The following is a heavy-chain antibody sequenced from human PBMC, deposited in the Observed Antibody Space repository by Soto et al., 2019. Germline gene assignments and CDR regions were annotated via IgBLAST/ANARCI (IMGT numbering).Heavy chain of an antibody. CDR1: GGSISSGYYY. CDR3: ARAEKYSSAWGVFGP. CDR2: IHYSGTT. D-gene: IGHD6-25*01. J-gene: IGHJ5*02. V-gene: IGHV4-31*01. Sequence: QVQLQESGPGLVKTSQTMSLTCTVSGGSISSGYYYWSWIRQHPGKGLEWIGYIHYSGTTYYNPSIKSPVTTSVDSAKNHFSMRLTSGNAADTALYYSARAEKYSSAWGVFGPRGHGKVVTVSS.